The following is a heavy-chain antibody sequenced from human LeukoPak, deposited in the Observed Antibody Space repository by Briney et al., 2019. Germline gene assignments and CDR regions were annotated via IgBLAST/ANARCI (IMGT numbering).Heavy chain of an antibody. Sequence: SETLSLTCAVYGGSFSGYYWSWIRQPPGKGLEWIGEINHSGSTNYNPSLKSRVTISVDTSKNQFSLKLSSVTAADTAVYYCARVKQGYCSSTRCWTYNWFDPWGQGTLVTVSS. CDR3: ARVKQGYCSSTRCWTYNWFDP. D-gene: IGHD2-2*01. V-gene: IGHV4-34*01. J-gene: IGHJ5*02. CDR1: GGSFSGYY. CDR2: INHSGST.